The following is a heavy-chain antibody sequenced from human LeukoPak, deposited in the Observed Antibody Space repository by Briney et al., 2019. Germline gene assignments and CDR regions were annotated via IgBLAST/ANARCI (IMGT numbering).Heavy chain of an antibody. CDR1: GFTFSSYS. CDR3: ARDPGLGGITIFGVVESYYYMDV. CDR2: ISSSSSYI. V-gene: IGHV3-21*01. Sequence: GGSLRLSCAASGFTFSSYSMNWVRQAPGKGLEWVSSISSSSSYIYYADSVKGRFTISRDNAKNSLYLQMNSLRAEDTAVYYCARDPGLGGITIFGVVESYYYMDVWGKGTTVTVSS. D-gene: IGHD3-3*01. J-gene: IGHJ6*03.